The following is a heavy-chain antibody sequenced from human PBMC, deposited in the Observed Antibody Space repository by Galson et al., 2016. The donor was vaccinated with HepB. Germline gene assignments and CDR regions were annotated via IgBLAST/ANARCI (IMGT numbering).Heavy chain of an antibody. CDR1: GFSFSSYA. Sequence: SLRLSCAASGFSFSSYAMSWVRQAPGKGLEWVSGITSGGTTYYADSVKGRFTISRDNSKNILYLQMKSLRDEDTAVYYCAKDHTGSTVGWSDGMDVWGQGTRVTVSS. J-gene: IGHJ6*02. D-gene: IGHD1-7*01. CDR2: ITSGGTT. V-gene: IGHV3-23*01. CDR3: AKDHTGSTVGWSDGMDV.